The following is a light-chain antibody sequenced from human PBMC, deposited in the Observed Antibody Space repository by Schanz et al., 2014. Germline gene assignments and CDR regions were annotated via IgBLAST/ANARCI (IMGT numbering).Light chain of an antibody. J-gene: IGKJ1*01. CDR2: GAS. Sequence: PGERATLSCRASQTVASRYLAWFQQKPGQAPRLLISGASSRATGIPDRFSGSGSGTEFTLTIRSLQSEDFAVYYCQQYNNWWTFGQGTKVEIK. CDR3: QQYNNWWT. V-gene: IGKV3D-15*01. CDR1: QTVASRY.